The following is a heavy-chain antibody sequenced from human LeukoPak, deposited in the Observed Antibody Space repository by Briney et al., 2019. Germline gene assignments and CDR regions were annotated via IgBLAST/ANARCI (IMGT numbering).Heavy chain of an antibody. CDR2: FSDSGDVT. V-gene: IGHV3-23*01. CDR3: ATREACSGPTCYGLPF. Sequence: GGSLRLSCAASGVAFSTYAIHWVRQAPGKGLEWVSIFSDSGDVTYYVDSVKGRFAVSRDISKNTVNLQMNSLRAEDTAVYLCATREACSGPTCYGLPFWGQGTMVTVSS. CDR1: GVAFSTYA. D-gene: IGHD2-15*01. J-gene: IGHJ3*01.